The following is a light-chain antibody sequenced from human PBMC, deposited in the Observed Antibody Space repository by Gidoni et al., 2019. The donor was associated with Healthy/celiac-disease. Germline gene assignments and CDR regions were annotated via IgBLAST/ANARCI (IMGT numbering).Light chain of an antibody. V-gene: IGKV1-39*01. CDR1: QSISSY. CDR2: AAS. CDR3: QQSYSTPQVT. Sequence: DLQMTQSPSSLSASVGDRVTITCRASQSISSYLHGYQQKPGKAPKLLIYAASSLQSGVPSRFSGSGSGTDVTLTISSLQPEDFATYYCQQSYSTPQVTFGGGTKVEIK. J-gene: IGKJ4*01.